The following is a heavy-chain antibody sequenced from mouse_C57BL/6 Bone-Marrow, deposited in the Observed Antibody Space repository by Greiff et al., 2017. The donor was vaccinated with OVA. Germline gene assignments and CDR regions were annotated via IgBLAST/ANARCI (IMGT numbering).Heavy chain of an antibody. V-gene: IGHV1-81*01. CDR2: IYPRSGNT. CDR1: GYTFTSYG. Sequence: VKLVESGAELARPGASVKLSCKASGYTFTSYGISWVKQRTGQGLEWIGEIYPRSGNTYYNEKFKGKATLTADKSSSTAYMELRSLTSEDSAVYFCARGELRLGYWGQGTTLTVSS. J-gene: IGHJ2*01. D-gene: IGHD3-2*02. CDR3: ARGELRLGY.